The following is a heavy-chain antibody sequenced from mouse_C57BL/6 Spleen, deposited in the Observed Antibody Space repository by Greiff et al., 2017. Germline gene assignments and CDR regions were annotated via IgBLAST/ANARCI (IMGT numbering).Heavy chain of an antibody. CDR3: AREGRWFAY. V-gene: IGHV1-55*01. D-gene: IGHD3-3*01. CDR1: GYTFTSYW. J-gene: IGHJ3*01. CDR2: IYPGSGST. Sequence: QVQLQQPGAELVKPGASVKMSCKASGYTFTSYWITWVKQRPGQGLEWIGDIYPGSGSTNYNEKFKSTATLTVDTSSITAYMQLSSLTSEDSAVYYCAREGRWFAYWGQGTLVTVSA.